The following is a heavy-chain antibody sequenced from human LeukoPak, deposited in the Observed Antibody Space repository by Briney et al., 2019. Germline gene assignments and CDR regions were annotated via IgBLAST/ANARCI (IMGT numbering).Heavy chain of an antibody. J-gene: IGHJ1*01. V-gene: IGHV3-23*01. Sequence: GGSLRLSCAASGFTFSSYGMSWVRQCPGKGLEWVSSITRDGTTYYADSVKGRFTISRDNSKNTLYLQMNSLRAEDTAVYYCAKDLTASIAEYFQHWGQGTLVTASS. CDR2: ITRDGTT. CDR1: GFTFSSYG. D-gene: IGHD5-18*01. CDR3: AKDLTASIAEYFQH.